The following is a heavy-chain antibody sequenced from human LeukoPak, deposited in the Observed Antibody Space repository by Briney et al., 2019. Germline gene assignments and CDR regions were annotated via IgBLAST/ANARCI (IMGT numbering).Heavy chain of an antibody. CDR3: AVVDSSGWYCHDY. Sequence: PGGSLRLSCAASGFIFSRYGMHWVRQAPGKGLEWVAYIRSDGNNKYYADAVKGRFTISRDISKNTLYLQMNSLRAEDTAVYYCAVVDSSGWYCHDYRGQGTLVTVSS. CDR1: GFIFSRYG. V-gene: IGHV3-30*02. J-gene: IGHJ4*02. D-gene: IGHD6-19*01. CDR2: IRSDGNNK.